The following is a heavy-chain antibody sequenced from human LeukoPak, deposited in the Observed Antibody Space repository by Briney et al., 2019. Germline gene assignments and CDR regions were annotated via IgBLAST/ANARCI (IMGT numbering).Heavy chain of an antibody. CDR3: ARVSDWFDP. V-gene: IGHV4-39*01. CDR1: GGSISSSSYY. CDR2: IYYSGST. Sequence: SETLSLTCTVSGGSISSSSYYWGWIRQPPGKGLEWIGSIYYSGSTYHNPSLKSRVTISVDTSKNQFSLKLSSVTAADTAVYYCARVSDWFDPWGQGTLVTVSS. J-gene: IGHJ5*02. D-gene: IGHD5/OR15-5a*01.